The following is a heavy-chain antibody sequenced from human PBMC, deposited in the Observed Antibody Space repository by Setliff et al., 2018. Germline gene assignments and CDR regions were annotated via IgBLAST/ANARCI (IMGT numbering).Heavy chain of an antibody. CDR2: INPSGGGT. V-gene: IGHV1-46*03. CDR3: ARVHLAGSGWDKANALDI. D-gene: IGHD6-19*01. Sequence: GASVKVSCKASGYTFIYYYIHWVRQAPGQGLEWMGLINPSGGGTIYVRKFQGRVTMARETSTSTVYMELSGLRSEDTAVYYCARVHLAGSGWDKANALDIWGQGTMVTVSS. J-gene: IGHJ3*02. CDR1: GYTFIYYY.